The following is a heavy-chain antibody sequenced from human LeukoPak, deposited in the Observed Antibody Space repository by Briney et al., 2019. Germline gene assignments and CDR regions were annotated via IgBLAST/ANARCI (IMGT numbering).Heavy chain of an antibody. Sequence: SETLSLTCDVYGGPLSGHYWTWIRQPPGKGLEWIGEVNLGGGTHYNSSLKSRVNILVDTSKNQFSLKLSSVTAADTAVYYCARHYGTWGQGTLVTVSS. CDR1: GGPLSGHY. V-gene: IGHV4-34*01. CDR2: VNLGGGT. J-gene: IGHJ5*02. D-gene: IGHD3-16*01. CDR3: ARHYGT.